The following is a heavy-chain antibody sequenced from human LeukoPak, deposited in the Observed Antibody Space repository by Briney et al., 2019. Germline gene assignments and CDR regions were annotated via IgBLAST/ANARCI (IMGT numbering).Heavy chain of an antibody. Sequence: PGGSLRLSCAASGFTFSSYAMSWVRQAPGKGLRWVSGINDNGGSTYYADSVKGRFTISRDNSKNTLYLQMNSLRAEDTAIYYCAKDLFGLSVAGTEVAYWGQGTLVTVSS. CDR1: GFTFSSYA. CDR3: AKDLFGLSVAGTEVAY. J-gene: IGHJ4*02. CDR2: INDNGGST. V-gene: IGHV3-23*01. D-gene: IGHD6-19*01.